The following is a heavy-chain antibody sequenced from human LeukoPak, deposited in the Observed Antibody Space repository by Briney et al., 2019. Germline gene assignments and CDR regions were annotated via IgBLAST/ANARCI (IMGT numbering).Heavy chain of an antibody. CDR2: IYPSDSDT. V-gene: IGHV5-51*01. J-gene: IGHJ3*02. D-gene: IGHD3-16*01. Sequence: GESLLISCNGSGYNFTMHWMGWVRQMPGKGLEWMGIIYPSDSDTTYSPSFQGQVTIAVDKCITTAYLQWSRLKASDTAIYYCARRGIIDVSGPIWGSSPYNAFDMWGPGIVVTVSS. CDR3: ARRGIIDVSGPIWGSSPYNAFDM. CDR1: GYNFTMHW.